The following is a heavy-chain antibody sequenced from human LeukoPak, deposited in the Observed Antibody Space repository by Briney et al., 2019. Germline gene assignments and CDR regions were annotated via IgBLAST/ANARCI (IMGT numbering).Heavy chain of an antibody. V-gene: IGHV4-59*01. D-gene: IGHD3-9*01. CDR3: ARATAYYDILTGYYPSGFDY. J-gene: IGHJ4*02. CDR2: IYYSGST. Sequence: SETLSLTCTVSGGSISSYYWSWIRQPPGKGLEWIGYIYYSGSTNYNPSLKSRVTISVDTSKNQFSLKLSSVTAADKAVYYCARATAYYDILTGYYPSGFDYWGQGTLVTVSS. CDR1: GGSISSYY.